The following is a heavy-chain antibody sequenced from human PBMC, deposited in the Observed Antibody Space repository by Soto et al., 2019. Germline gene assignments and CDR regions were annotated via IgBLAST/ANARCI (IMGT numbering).Heavy chain of an antibody. CDR3: AKQTSSGWYGNYYYMDV. J-gene: IGHJ6*03. Sequence: GGSLRLSCAASGFTFSSYAMSWVRQAPGKGLEWVSAISGSGGSTYYADSVKGRFTISRDNSKNTLYLQMNSLRAEDTAVYYCAKQTSSGWYGNYYYMDVWGKGTTVTVSS. CDR2: ISGSGGST. D-gene: IGHD6-19*01. CDR1: GFTFSSYA. V-gene: IGHV3-23*01.